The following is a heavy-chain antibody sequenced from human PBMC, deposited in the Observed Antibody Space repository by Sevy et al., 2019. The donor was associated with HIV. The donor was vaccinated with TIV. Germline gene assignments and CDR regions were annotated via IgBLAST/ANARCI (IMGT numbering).Heavy chain of an antibody. CDR1: GIIFTSSG. Sequence: GGSLRLSCVVSGIIFTSSGMHWVRQAPGKGLEWVAVISYHGWDKFYADSVKDRFTISRDNTKNILYLQMNSLRIEDTAVYYCAKDFTGYNGMDVWGQGTMVTVSS. V-gene: IGHV3-30*18. CDR2: ISYHGWDK. J-gene: IGHJ6*02. D-gene: IGHD3-9*01. CDR3: AKDFTGYNGMDV.